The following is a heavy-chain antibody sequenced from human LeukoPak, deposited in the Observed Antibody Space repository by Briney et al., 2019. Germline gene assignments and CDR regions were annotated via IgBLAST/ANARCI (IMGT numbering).Heavy chain of an antibody. D-gene: IGHD3-9*01. Sequence: PSETLSLTCTVSGGSISSYYWSWIRQPPGKGLEWIGHIYNSGSTNYNPSLKSRVTISVDTSKNQFSLKLSSVTAADTAVYYCARGRKTGHLDYWGQGTLVTVSS. CDR1: GGSISSYY. J-gene: IGHJ4*02. CDR3: ARGRKTGHLDY. CDR2: IYNSGST. V-gene: IGHV4-59*12.